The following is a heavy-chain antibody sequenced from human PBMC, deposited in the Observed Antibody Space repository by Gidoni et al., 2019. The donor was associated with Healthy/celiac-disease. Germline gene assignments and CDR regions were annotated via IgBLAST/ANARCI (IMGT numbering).Heavy chain of an antibody. J-gene: IGHJ4*02. CDR2: IWYDGSNK. D-gene: IGHD6-19*01. V-gene: IGHV3-33*01. Sequence: QVQLVESGGGVVQPGRSLSLSCAASGFTFSSYGMHWVRQAPGKGLEWVAVIWYDGSNKYYADSVKGRFTISRDNSKNTLYLQMNSRRAEDTAVYYCAREGRAVARKGVFDYWGQGTLVTVSS. CDR1: GFTFSSYG. CDR3: AREGRAVARKGVFDY.